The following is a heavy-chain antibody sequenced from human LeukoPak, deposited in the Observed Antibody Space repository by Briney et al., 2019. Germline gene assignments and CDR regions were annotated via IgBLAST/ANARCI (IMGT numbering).Heavy chain of an antibody. D-gene: IGHD5-24*01. CDR3: ATGQMATMFFDY. Sequence: ASVKVSCKVSGYTLTELSMHWVRQAPGKGLEWMGGFDPEDGETIYAQKFQGRVTMTEDTSTDTAYMELSSLRSEDTAVYYCATGQMATMFFDYWGQGTLVTVSS. CDR1: GYTLTELS. V-gene: IGHV1-24*01. J-gene: IGHJ4*02. CDR2: FDPEDGET.